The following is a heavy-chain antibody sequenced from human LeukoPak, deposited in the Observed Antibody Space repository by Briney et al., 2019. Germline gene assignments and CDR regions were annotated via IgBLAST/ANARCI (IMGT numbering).Heavy chain of an antibody. CDR1: GFTFDDYG. CDR3: ARGAYCGGDCLYYFHY. D-gene: IGHD2-21*02. CDR2: INRNGGST. J-gene: IGHJ4*02. V-gene: IGHV3-20*01. Sequence: GALRLSCAASGFTFDDYGMSWVRQAPGKGLEWVSGINRNGGSTGYADSVKGRFTISRDNAKNSLYLQMNSLRAEDTALYHCARGAYCGGDCLYYFHYWGQGTLVTVSS.